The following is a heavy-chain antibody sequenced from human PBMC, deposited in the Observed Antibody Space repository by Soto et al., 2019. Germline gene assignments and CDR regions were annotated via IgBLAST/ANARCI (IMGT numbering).Heavy chain of an antibody. CDR3: ARHPDQQLAFYYYYGMDV. Sequence: QLQLQESGPGLVKPSETLSLTCTVSGGSISSSSYYWGWIRQPPGKGLEWIGSLYYSGSTYYNPSLKSRVTLSVDTSKNPFSLKLSSVTAADTAVYYCARHPDQQLAFYYYYGMDVWGQGTTVTVS. CDR1: GGSISSSSYY. D-gene: IGHD6-13*01. V-gene: IGHV4-39*01. J-gene: IGHJ6*02. CDR2: LYYSGST.